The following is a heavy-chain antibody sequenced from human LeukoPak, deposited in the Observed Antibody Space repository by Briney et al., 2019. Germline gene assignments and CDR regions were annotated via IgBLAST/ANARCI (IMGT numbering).Heavy chain of an antibody. CDR3: AKDKYYYGAGSDFDH. J-gene: IGHJ4*02. CDR1: GFTFSHFG. V-gene: IGHV3-30*18. Sequence: PGRSLRLSCEASGFTFSHFGMHWVRQAPGKGLEWVALISYDESDKYYADSVKGRFTISRDNSKNTLFLQMNSLRAEDTAVYYCAKDKYYYGAGSDFDHWGQGTPVTVSS. CDR2: ISYDESDK. D-gene: IGHD3-10*01.